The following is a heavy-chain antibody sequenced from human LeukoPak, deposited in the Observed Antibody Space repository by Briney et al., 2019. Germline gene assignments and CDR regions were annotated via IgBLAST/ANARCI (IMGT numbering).Heavy chain of an antibody. D-gene: IGHD3-10*02. CDR3: ARVVFVRGVVIAPSDY. CDR2: ISSSGTTI. V-gene: IGHV3-48*03. Sequence: GGSLRLSCAASGFTFSSYEMNWVRQAPGKGLEWVSYISSSGTTIHYADSLKGRFTISRDNAKNSVYLQMNSLRVEDTAVYYCARVVFVRGVVIAPSDYWGQGTLVSVSS. J-gene: IGHJ4*02. CDR1: GFTFSSYE.